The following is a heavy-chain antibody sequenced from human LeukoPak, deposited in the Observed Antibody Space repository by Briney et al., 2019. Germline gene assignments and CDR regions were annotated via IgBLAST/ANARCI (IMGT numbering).Heavy chain of an antibody. CDR3: ARGKVSYSSSWLDAFDI. CDR2: ISSSGSTI. CDR1: GGSISSSSYY. Sequence: LSLTCTVSGGSISSSSYYWGWIRQPPGKGLEWVSYISSSGSTIYYADSVKGRFTISRDNAKNSLYLQMNSLRAEDTAVYYCARGKVSYSSSWLDAFDIWGQGTMVTVSS. V-gene: IGHV3-11*04. D-gene: IGHD6-13*01. J-gene: IGHJ3*02.